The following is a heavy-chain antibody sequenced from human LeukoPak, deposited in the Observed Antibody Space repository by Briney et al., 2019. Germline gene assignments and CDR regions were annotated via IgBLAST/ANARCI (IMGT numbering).Heavy chain of an antibody. Sequence: PGGSLRLSCAASGFTFSDYYMSWIRQAPGKGLERVSYISSSGSTIYYADSVKGRFTISRDNAKNSLYLQMNSLRAEDTAVYYCARSSLSVISTFDFDYWGQGTLVTVSS. J-gene: IGHJ4*02. D-gene: IGHD2-21*01. V-gene: IGHV3-11*01. CDR1: GFTFSDYY. CDR3: ARSSLSVISTFDFDY. CDR2: ISSSGSTI.